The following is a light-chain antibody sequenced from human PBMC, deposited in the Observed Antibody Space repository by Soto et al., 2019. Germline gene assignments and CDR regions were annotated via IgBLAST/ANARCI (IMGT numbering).Light chain of an antibody. CDR3: CSYAGSSTYV. V-gene: IGLV2-23*01. CDR1: SRGVGSYNL. CDR2: EGS. J-gene: IGLJ1*01. Sequence: QSALTQPASVSGSPGQSITISCTGTSRGVGSYNLVSWYQQHPGKAPKLMISEGSKRPSGVSNRFSGSKSGNTASLTISGLQAEDEADYYCCSYAGSSTYVFGNGTKVTVL.